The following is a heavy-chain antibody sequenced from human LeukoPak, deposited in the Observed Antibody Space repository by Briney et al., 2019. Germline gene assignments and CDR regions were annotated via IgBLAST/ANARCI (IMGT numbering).Heavy chain of an antibody. CDR1: GYTFTSYG. CDR3: ARRIAAAGTATYYYYYMDV. J-gene: IGHJ6*03. V-gene: IGHV1-18*01. D-gene: IGHD6-13*01. Sequence: ASVKVSCKASGYTFTSYGISWVRQAPGQGLEWMGWISAYNGNTNYAQKLQGRVTMTTDTSTSTAYMELRSLRSDDTAVYYCARRIAAAGTATYYYYYMDVWGKGTTVTVSS. CDR2: ISAYNGNT.